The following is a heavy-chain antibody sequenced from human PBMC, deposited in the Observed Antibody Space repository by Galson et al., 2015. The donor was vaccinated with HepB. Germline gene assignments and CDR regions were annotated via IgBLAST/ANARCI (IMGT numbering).Heavy chain of an antibody. D-gene: IGHD2-21*01. CDR3: ARDRGDQTTPRYYYYGMDV. V-gene: IGHV1-69*04. CDR2: IIPILGIA. Sequence: SVKVSCKASGGTFSSYAISWVRQAPGQGLEWMGRIIPILGIANYAQKFQGRVTITADKSTSTAYMELSSLRSEDTAVYYCARDRGDQTTPRYYYYGMDVWGQGTTVTVSS. CDR1: GGTFSSYA. J-gene: IGHJ6*02.